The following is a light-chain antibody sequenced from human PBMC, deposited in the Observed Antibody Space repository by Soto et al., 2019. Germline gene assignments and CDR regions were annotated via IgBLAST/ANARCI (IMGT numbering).Light chain of an antibody. J-gene: IGKJ1*01. CDR1: QTLKSY. V-gene: IGKV1-39*01. CDR3: QQSFVTPRT. CDR2: DAT. Sequence: DIQMTQSPSSLSASVGDRVTITCRASQTLKSYLNWYQHKPGKAPNLLIHDATTLHTGVPSRFSGSGSGTDFTLTISSLQPEDFATYYGQQSFVTPRTFGQGTKVDIK.